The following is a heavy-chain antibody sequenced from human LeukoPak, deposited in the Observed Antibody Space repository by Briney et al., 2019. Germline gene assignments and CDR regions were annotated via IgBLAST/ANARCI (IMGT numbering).Heavy chain of an antibody. Sequence: GESLKISCQGSGYSFSTYWIGWVRQMPGQGLEWMGIIYPGDSDTRYSPSFQGQVTISADKSISTAYLQWSSLKASDTAMYYCARRRTTVTSDFDYWGQGTLVTVSS. CDR2: IYPGDSDT. D-gene: IGHD4-17*01. CDR1: GYSFSTYW. CDR3: ARRRTTVTSDFDY. J-gene: IGHJ4*02. V-gene: IGHV5-51*01.